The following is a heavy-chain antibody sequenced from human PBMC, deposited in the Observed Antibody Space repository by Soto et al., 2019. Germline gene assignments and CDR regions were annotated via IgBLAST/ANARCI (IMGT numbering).Heavy chain of an antibody. D-gene: IGHD3-10*01. V-gene: IGHV4-30-2*01. CDR1: GGSISSGGYS. Sequence: SETLSLTCAVSGGSISSGGYSWSWIRQPPGKGLEWIGYIYHSGSTYYNPSLKSRVTISVDRSKNQFSLKLSSVTAADTAVYYCARQITINCYYYYGMDVWGQGTTVTVSS. J-gene: IGHJ6*02. CDR3: ARQITINCYYYYGMDV. CDR2: IYHSGST.